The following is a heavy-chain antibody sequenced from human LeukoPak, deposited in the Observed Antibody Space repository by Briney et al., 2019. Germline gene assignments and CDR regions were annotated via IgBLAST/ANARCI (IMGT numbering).Heavy chain of an antibody. CDR2: IIPIFGTA. V-gene: IGHV1-69*05. Sequence: ASVKVSCKASGGTFSSYAISWVRQAPGQGLEWMGGIIPIFGTANYAQKFQGRVTITTDESTSTAYMELSSLRSEDTAVYYCARARDSSGWWEGYYFDYWGQGTLVTVSS. CDR1: GGTFSSYA. D-gene: IGHD6-19*01. J-gene: IGHJ4*02. CDR3: ARARDSSGWWEGYYFDY.